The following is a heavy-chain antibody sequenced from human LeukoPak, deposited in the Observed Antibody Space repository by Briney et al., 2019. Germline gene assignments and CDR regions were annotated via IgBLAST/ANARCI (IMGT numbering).Heavy chain of an antibody. D-gene: IGHD3-22*01. J-gene: IGHJ4*02. CDR2: ISAYHGNT. CDR1: GYTFTGYY. Sequence: ASVNFSCKASGYTFTGYYMHWVRHAPGPGLEWSGWISAYHGNTNYAQKLQGRVTMTTDTSTSTAYMELRSLRSDDTAVYYCAREKKYYYDSSGRQIRFDYWGQGTLVTVSS. CDR3: AREKKYYYDSSGRQIRFDY. V-gene: IGHV1-18*04.